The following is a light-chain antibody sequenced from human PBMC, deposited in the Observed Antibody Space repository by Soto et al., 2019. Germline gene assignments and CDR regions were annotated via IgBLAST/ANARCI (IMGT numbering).Light chain of an antibody. CDR2: AAS. CDR1: QGLSSY. V-gene: IGKV1-12*02. Sequence: DIQMTQSPSSVSASVGDRVTITCRASQGLSSYLAWYQQKPGKAPNLLIYAASNLQSGVPSRFSGSRSGTYFTLNISSLQPEDFPTYFCLSGHSRPFGGGTKVEIK. CDR3: LSGHSRP. J-gene: IGKJ4*01.